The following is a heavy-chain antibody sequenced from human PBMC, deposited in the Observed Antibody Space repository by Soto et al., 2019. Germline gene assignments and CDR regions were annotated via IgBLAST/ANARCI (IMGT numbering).Heavy chain of an antibody. CDR2: INPNSGGT. V-gene: IGHV1-2*02. D-gene: IGHD3-9*01. CDR3: ARESILTGYSFDY. CDR1: GYTFTGYY. Sequence: VASVRVSCKASGYTFTGYYMHWVRQAPGQGLEWMGWINPNSGGTNYGQKFQGRVTMTRDTSISTSYMELSRLRSDDKAVHYCARESILTGYSFDYWGQGTLVTVSS. J-gene: IGHJ4*02.